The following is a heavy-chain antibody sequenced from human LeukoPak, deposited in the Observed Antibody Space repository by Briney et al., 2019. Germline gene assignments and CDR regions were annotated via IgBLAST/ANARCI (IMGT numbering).Heavy chain of an antibody. CDR1: GFTFSNYA. D-gene: IGHD3-22*01. CDR2: ISYDGSDK. V-gene: IGHV3-30-3*02. J-gene: IGHJ4*02. CDR3: AKNYYDSSGYYYWFDY. Sequence: GGSLRLSCAAPGFTFSNYAMHWVRQAPGKGLEWVAVISYDGSDKNYADSVKGRFTISRDNSKNTLYLQMNSLRPEDTAVYYCAKNYYDSSGYYYWFDYWGQGTLVTVSS.